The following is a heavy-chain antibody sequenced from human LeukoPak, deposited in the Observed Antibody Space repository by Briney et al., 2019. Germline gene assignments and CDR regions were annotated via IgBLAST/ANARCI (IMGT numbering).Heavy chain of an antibody. D-gene: IGHD3-10*01. J-gene: IGHJ5*02. CDR2: IIPIFGTA. CDR3: ARVPFYGSGSENWFDP. CDR1: GYTLTELS. V-gene: IGHV1-69*13. Sequence: ASVKVSCKVSGYTLTELSMHWVRQAPGRGLEWMGGIIPIFGTANYAQKFQGRVTITADESTSTAYMELSSLRSEDTAVYYCARVPFYGSGSENWFDPWGQGTLVTVSS.